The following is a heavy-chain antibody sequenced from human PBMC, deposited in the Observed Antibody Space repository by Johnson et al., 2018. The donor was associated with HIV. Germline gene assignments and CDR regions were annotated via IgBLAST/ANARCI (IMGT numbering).Heavy chain of an antibody. D-gene: IGHD3-9*01. Sequence: QLVESGGGLVRPGGSLRLSCAASGFTFSSYPMSWVRQAPGKGLEWVSGISADGGSTYYADSVKGRFTISRDSSKHTLYLQMNRMRAEDTAVYYCAKDRPPGLTGYYDAFDILGQGTMVTVSS. V-gene: IGHV3-23*04. CDR2: ISADGGST. J-gene: IGHJ3*02. CDR1: GFTFSSYP. CDR3: AKDRPPGLTGYYDAFDI.